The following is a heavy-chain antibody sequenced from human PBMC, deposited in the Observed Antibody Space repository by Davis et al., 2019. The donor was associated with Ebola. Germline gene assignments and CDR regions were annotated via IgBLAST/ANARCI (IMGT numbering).Heavy chain of an antibody. CDR1: GYSFTSYW. Sequence: GESLKISCKGSGYSFTSYWIGWVRQLPGKGLEWMGIIYPGDSDTRYSPSFQGQVTISVDKSISNAYVQWSSLEASDTAMYYCARHVGGGALDYWGQGTLVTVSS. CDR2: IYPGDSDT. V-gene: IGHV5-51*01. J-gene: IGHJ4*02. CDR3: ARHVGGGALDY.